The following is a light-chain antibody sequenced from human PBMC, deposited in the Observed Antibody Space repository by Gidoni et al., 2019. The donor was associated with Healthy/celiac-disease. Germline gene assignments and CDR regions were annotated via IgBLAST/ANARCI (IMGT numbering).Light chain of an antibody. J-gene: IGKJ2*01. CDR2: GAS. Sequence: IVITQSPATLSVSPGERATLSCRASQSVSSNLAWYQPKPGQAPRLLIYGASTMATGIPARFSGSGSGTEFTLTISSLQSEDFAVYYCQQYNNWPPYTFGQGTKLEIK. CDR1: QSVSSN. CDR3: QQYNNWPPYT. V-gene: IGKV3-15*01.